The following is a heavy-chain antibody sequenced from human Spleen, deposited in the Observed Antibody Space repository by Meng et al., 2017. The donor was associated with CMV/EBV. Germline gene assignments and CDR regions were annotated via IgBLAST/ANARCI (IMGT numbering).Heavy chain of an antibody. CDR1: AFTFSNYG. CDR3: ARDRGYCSSTGCYYFDY. J-gene: IGHJ4*02. D-gene: IGHD2-2*01. Sequence: GGSLRLSCAASAFTFSNYGMHWVRQAPGKGLEWVAFMRFDGSHYYYADSVRGRFTISRDNSKNTLFLQMDSLRAEDTAVYYCARDRGYCSSTGCYYFDYWGQGTLVTVSS. V-gene: IGHV3-30*02. CDR2: MRFDGSHY.